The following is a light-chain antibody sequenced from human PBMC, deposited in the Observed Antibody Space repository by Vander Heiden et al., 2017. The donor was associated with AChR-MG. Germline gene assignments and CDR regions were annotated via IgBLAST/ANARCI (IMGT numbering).Light chain of an antibody. V-gene: IGKV1-39*01. Sequence: DIQMTQSPSSLSASVGDRVTITCRASQSIISYLNWYRQRPGKVPELLIYAASSLQSGVPSRFSGSGSGTDFTLTISSLQPEDFATYYCQQSYGVPITFGQGTKLEMK. CDR3: QQSYGVPIT. CDR2: AAS. CDR1: QSIISY. J-gene: IGKJ2*01.